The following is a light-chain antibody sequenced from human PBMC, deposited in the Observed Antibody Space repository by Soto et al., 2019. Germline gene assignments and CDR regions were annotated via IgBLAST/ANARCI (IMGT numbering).Light chain of an antibody. V-gene: IGKV1-39*01. Sequence: DIQMTQSPSSLSASVGDRVTITCRASQSMSNYLNWYQQKPGKAPKLLIYAASSLQSGVPSRFSGSGSGTDFTLTISSLQPEDFATYYCQQSYSTPPITFGQGTRLEIK. CDR2: AAS. CDR3: QQSYSTPPIT. J-gene: IGKJ5*01. CDR1: QSMSNY.